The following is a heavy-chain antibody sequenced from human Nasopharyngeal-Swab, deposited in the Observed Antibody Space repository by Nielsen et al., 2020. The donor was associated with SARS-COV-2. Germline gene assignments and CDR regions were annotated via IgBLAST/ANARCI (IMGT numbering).Heavy chain of an antibody. CDR1: GFTLSSYG. Sequence: GGSLRLSCTASGFTLSSYGMHWVRQSPGKGLDWVAVISHDGSTKLYADSVKGRFTISRDNSKNTLYLQMNSLRVEDTAVYYCAKRFGLVKNYYYYYGVDVWGQGTTVTVAS. D-gene: IGHD3/OR15-3a*01. J-gene: IGHJ6*02. CDR3: AKRFGLVKNYYYYYGVDV. CDR2: ISHDGSTK. V-gene: IGHV3-30*18.